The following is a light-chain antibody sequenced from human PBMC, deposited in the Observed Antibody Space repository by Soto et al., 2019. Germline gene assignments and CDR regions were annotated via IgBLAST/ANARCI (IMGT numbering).Light chain of an antibody. CDR1: QSVSSSY. J-gene: IGKJ2*01. CDR3: QQYRRSYT. Sequence: ESVLTQSPGTLSLSPGERATLSCRASQSVSSSYFAWYQKKPGQAPRLLIYGASSRTSGLPNRFSGSGSGADFIFTISRLEPEDFAVYYCQQYRRSYTFGQGTKLEMK. CDR2: GAS. V-gene: IGKV3-20*01.